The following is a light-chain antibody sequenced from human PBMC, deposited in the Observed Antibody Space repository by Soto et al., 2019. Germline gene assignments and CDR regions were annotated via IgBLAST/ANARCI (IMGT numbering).Light chain of an antibody. CDR2: DAS. CDR1: QSVSTY. J-gene: IGKJ1*01. Sequence: EIVLTQSPATLSLSPGERATLSCRASQSVSTYLAWYQHKPGQAPRLLIYDASTRATGIPAGLSGSGSGTEFTLTISSLQSEDYAVYYCQQYNNWPPTFGQGTKVDI. CDR3: QQYNNWPPT. V-gene: IGKV3-15*01.